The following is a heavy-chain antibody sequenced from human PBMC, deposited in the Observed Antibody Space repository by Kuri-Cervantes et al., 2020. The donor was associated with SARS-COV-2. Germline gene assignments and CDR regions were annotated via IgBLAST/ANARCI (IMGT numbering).Heavy chain of an antibody. J-gene: IGHJ4*02. D-gene: IGHD1-26*01. CDR1: GFTFSSYA. CDR2: ISYDGSNK. V-gene: IGHV3-30*01. Sequence: GESLKISCAASGFTFSSYAMHWVRQAPGKGLEWVAVISYDGSNKYYADSVKGRFTISRDNSKNTLYLQMNSLRAEDTALYYCAKGGILRSYYVFDYWGQGTLVTVSS. CDR3: AKGGILRSYYVFDY.